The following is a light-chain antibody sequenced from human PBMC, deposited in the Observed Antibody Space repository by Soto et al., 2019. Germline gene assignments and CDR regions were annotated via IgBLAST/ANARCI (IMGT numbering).Light chain of an antibody. Sequence: QSALTQPPSASGSPGQSVTISCTGTSSDVGGYNYVSWYQQYPGRAPKLMIYDVTKRPSVVPDRFSGSKSGNTASLTVSGLQAEDEADYYCSSYAASNNFYFVFGGGTK. CDR3: SSYAASNNFYFV. V-gene: IGLV2-8*01. CDR1: SSDVGGYNY. J-gene: IGLJ3*02. CDR2: DVT.